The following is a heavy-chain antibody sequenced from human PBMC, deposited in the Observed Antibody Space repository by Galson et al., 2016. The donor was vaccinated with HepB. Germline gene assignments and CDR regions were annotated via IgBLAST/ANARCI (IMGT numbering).Heavy chain of an antibody. J-gene: IGHJ4*02. V-gene: IGHV3-23*01. CDR3: AKDYRRYTAMLWGTDS. CDR2: ISGSGEST. D-gene: IGHD3-16*01. CDR1: GFTFSTYV. Sequence: SLRLSCAASGFTFSTYVMSWVRQAPGKGLEWVSGISGSGESTYYADSVKGRFTISRDNSKNTLYLQMNILRADDTAVYYCAKDYRRYTAMLWGTDSWGQGTLVTVSS.